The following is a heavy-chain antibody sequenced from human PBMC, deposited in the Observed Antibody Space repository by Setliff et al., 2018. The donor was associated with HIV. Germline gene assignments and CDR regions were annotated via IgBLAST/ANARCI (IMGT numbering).Heavy chain of an antibody. Sequence: GASVKVSCKASGYTFTSYGISWVRQAPGQRLEWMGWINVGSGKTQYSQEFQGRVTITRDTSATTAYMELSSLTSEDTAVYYCARDGCSGQRCYLFNWFDPWGQGTRVTVSS. CDR3: ARDGCSGQRCYLFNWFDP. J-gene: IGHJ5*02. CDR1: GYTFTSYG. CDR2: INVGSGKT. D-gene: IGHD2-15*01. V-gene: IGHV1-3*01.